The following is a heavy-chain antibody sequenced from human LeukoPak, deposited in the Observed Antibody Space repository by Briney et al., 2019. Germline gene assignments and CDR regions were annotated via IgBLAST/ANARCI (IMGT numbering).Heavy chain of an antibody. D-gene: IGHD6-13*01. CDR2: IFRIGGT. J-gene: IGHJ4*01. CDR1: GGSISSYY. Sequence: PSETPSLTCTVSGGSISSYYWSWIRQPPAKGREWIGTIFRIGGTYYNPSLKRRVATSLVTSKTHFSLKLSSLPAADTALYYCARVIDVAAARYFDSWGHGDQVTVSP. CDR3: ARVIDVAAARYFDS. V-gene: IGHV4-59*08.